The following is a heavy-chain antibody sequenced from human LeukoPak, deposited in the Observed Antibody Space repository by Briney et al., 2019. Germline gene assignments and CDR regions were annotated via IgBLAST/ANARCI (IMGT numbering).Heavy chain of an antibody. CDR1: GYTFTGYY. Sequence: GTSVKVSCKASGYTFTGYYMHWVQQAPGQGLEWMGWINPNSGGTNYAQKFQGRVTMTRDTSISTAYMELSRLRSDDTAVYYCARDRAGSSYSSGWYRKFDYWGQGTLVTVSS. V-gene: IGHV1-2*02. CDR3: ARDRAGSSYSSGWYRKFDY. J-gene: IGHJ4*02. D-gene: IGHD6-19*01. CDR2: INPNSGGT.